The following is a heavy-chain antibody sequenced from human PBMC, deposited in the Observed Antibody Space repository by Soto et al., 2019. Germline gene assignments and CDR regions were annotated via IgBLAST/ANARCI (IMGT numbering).Heavy chain of an antibody. V-gene: IGHV4-59*01. J-gene: IGHJ4*02. CDR2: IFYSANT. CDR1: GGSFSGYY. CDR3: AREGCSGGSCYSGYNLGIDY. Sequence: SETLSLTCAVYGGSFSGYYWIWIRQPPGKGLEWIGNIFYSANTKYNPSLQSRVTISKDTSKNQFSLTLSSVTAADTAVYYCAREGCSGGSCYSGYNLGIDYWGQGTLVTVSS. D-gene: IGHD2-15*01.